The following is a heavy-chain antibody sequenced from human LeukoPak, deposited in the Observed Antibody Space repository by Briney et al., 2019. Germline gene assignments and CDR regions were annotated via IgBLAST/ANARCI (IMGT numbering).Heavy chain of an antibody. V-gene: IGHV3-21*01. CDR1: GFTFSRYW. D-gene: IGHD4-23*01. Sequence: PGGSLRLSCAASGFTFSRYWMNWVRQAPGKGLEWVSSISSSSSYIYYADSVKGRFAISRDNARNSLYLQMNSLRAEDTALYYCARDGDTVLTRGYYYYMDVWGKGTTVTVSS. J-gene: IGHJ6*03. CDR3: ARDGDTVLTRGYYYYMDV. CDR2: ISSSSSYI.